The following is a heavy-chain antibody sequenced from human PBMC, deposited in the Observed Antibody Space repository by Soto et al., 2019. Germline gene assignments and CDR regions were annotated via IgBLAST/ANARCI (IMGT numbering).Heavy chain of an antibody. CDR1: GYTFTSYA. CDR2: INAGNGNT. D-gene: IGHD5-12*01. CDR3: ARAYSGYDYFDC. Sequence: QVQLVQSGAEVKKPGASVKVSCKASGYTFTSYAMHWVRQAPGQRLEWMGWINAGNGNTKYSQKFQGRVTITRDTSASTAYMELSSLRSEDTAVYYCARAYSGYDYFDCWGQGTLVTVSS. J-gene: IGHJ4*02. V-gene: IGHV1-3*01.